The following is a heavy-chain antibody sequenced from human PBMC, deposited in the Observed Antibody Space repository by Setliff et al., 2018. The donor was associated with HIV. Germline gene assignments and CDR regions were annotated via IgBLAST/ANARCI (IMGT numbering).Heavy chain of an antibody. Sequence: SETLSLTCSVSGASITSHNWSWIRQAAGKGLEWIGRIYTRGNTNYNPSLRSRVTISVDTSKNQFSLKLNSVTAADTAVYYCARLGAENFGDYDWVDYWGQGTLVTVSS. J-gene: IGHJ4*02. CDR3: ARLGAENFGDYDWVDY. CDR1: GASITSHN. V-gene: IGHV4-4*07. D-gene: IGHD5-12*01. CDR2: IYTRGNT.